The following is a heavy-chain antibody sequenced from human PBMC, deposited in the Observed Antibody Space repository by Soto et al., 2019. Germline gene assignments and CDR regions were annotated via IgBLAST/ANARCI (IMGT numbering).Heavy chain of an antibody. J-gene: IGHJ6*03. D-gene: IGHD3-3*01. CDR1: GGSFSGYY. CDR3: ARFRGYDFWSGYYNPPTGYYYYMDV. CDR2: INHSGST. V-gene: IGHV4-34*01. Sequence: PSETLSLTCAVYGGSFSGYYWSWIRQPPGKGLEWIGEINHSGSTNYNPSLKSRVTISVDTSKNQFSLKLSSVTAADTAVYYCARFRGYDFWSGYYNPPTGYYYYMDVWGKGTTVTVSS.